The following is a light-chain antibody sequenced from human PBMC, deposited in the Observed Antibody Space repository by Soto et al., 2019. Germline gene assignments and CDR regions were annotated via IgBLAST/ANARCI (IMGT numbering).Light chain of an antibody. V-gene: IGKV1-16*01. J-gene: IGKJ5*01. CDR2: CAS. CDR3: RQYKSYPIT. CDR1: QGISNS. Sequence: DIQMTQSPSSLSESVGDRVTITCRASQGISNSLGWFQQRPGKAHKSLMYCASSLHSGVSSRFSDNGSGTEFTLSIFDLQPEDFATYYCRQYKSYPITFGQGTRLEIK.